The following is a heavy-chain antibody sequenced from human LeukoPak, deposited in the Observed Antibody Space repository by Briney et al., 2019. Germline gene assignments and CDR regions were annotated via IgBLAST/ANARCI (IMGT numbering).Heavy chain of an antibody. CDR1: GGSISSTSYF. CDR3: ASSGWYEGGVY. J-gene: IGHJ4*02. CDR2: IYYSGST. Sequence: ASETLSLTCTVSGGSISSTSYFWGWIRQPPGKGLEWIGSIYYSGSTYYNPSLKSRVTISVDTSKNHFSLKLSSVTAADTAVYYCASSGWYEGGVYWGQGTLVTVSS. D-gene: IGHD6-19*01. V-gene: IGHV4-39*02.